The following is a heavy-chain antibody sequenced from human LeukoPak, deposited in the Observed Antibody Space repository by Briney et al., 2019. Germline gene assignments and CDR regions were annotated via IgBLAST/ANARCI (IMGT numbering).Heavy chain of an antibody. CDR3: ARVGKNGWDFDH. J-gene: IGHJ4*02. V-gene: IGHV3-7*01. Sequence: GGSLRLSCAASGFTFSSYWMSWVRQAPGKGLEWVANIKQDGSEKYYVDSVKGRFTISRDNTNNSLYLQMFSLRVDDSAVYYCARVGKNGWDFDHWGQGTLDTVSS. D-gene: IGHD6-19*01. CDR2: IKQDGSEK. CDR1: GFTFSSYW.